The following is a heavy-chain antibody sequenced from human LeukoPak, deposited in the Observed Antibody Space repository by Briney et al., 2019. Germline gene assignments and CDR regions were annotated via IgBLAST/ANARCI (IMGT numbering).Heavy chain of an antibody. CDR2: IRYDGSNK. V-gene: IGHV3-30*02. J-gene: IGHJ4*02. D-gene: IGHD3-10*01. CDR1: GFTFSSYA. Sequence: GGSLRLSCAASGFTFSSYAMSWVRQAPGKGLEWVAFIRYDGSNKYYADSVKGRFTISRDNSKNTLYLQMNSLRAEDTAVYYCAKVDGSGSYPSYYFDYWGQGTLVTVSS. CDR3: AKVDGSGSYPSYYFDY.